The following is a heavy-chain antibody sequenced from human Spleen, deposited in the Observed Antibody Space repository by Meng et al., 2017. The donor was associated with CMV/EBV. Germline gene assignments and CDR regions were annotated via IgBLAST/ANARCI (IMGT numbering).Heavy chain of an antibody. CDR1: GYTFTNSF. V-gene: IGHV1-46*01. CDR3: ARDLGELSFGFDP. D-gene: IGHD3-16*02. Sequence: ASVKVSCKASGYTFTNSFIHWVRQAPGQGLEWVGIINPGRGTTDYAQKFQGRVTLTRDTSTSTVYMEVSSLRSDDTAVYYSARDLGELSFGFDPWGQGTLVTVSS. J-gene: IGHJ5*02. CDR2: INPGRGTT.